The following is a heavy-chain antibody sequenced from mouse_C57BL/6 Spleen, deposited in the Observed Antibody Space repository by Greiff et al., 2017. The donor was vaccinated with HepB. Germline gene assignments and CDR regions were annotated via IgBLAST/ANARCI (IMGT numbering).Heavy chain of an antibody. J-gene: IGHJ2*01. D-gene: IGHD1-1*01. Sequence: VQLQQSGPELVKPGASVKISCKASGYTFTDYYMNWVKQSHGKSLEWIGDINPNNGGTSYNQKFKGKATLTVDKSSSTAYMELRSLTSEDSAVYYCARTPPFYYGLFDYWGQGTTLTVSS. CDR3: ARTPPFYYGLFDY. CDR1: GYTFTDYY. CDR2: INPNNGGT. V-gene: IGHV1-26*01.